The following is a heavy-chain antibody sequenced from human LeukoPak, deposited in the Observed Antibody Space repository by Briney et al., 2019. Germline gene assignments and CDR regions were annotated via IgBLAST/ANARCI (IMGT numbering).Heavy chain of an antibody. D-gene: IGHD3-10*01. J-gene: IGHJ4*02. CDR1: GGSISSYY. CDR2: IYYSGST. Sequence: SETLSLTCTVSGGSISSYYWSWIRQPPGKGLEWIGSIYYSGSTYYNPSLKSRVTISVDTSKNQFSLKLSSVTAADTAVYYCARGRGLRGSAAGWGQGTLVTVSS. V-gene: IGHV4-59*12. CDR3: ARGRGLRGSAAG.